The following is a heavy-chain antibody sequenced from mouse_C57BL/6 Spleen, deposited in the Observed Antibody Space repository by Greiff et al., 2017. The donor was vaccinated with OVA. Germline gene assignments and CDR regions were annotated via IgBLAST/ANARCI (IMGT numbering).Heavy chain of an antibody. J-gene: IGHJ1*03. CDR2: IYPGDGDT. CDR3: ARGFNTTVVRYFDV. D-gene: IGHD1-1*01. CDR1: GYAFSSYW. Sequence: QVQLQQSGAELVKPGASVKISCKASGYAFSSYWMNWVKQRPGKGLEWIGQIYPGDGDTNYNGKFKGKATLTADKSSSTAYMQLSSLTSEDSAVYFCARGFNTTVVRYFDVWGTGTTVTVSS. V-gene: IGHV1-80*01.